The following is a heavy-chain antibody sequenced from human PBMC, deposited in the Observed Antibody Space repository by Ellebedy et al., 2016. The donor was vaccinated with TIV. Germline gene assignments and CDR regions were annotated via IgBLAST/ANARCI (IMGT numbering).Heavy chain of an antibody. CDR1: GFTFSSYS. CDR2: ISSSSSYI. J-gene: IGHJ6*02. CDR3: ARDREYYGMDV. V-gene: IGHV3-21*01. D-gene: IGHD1-26*01. Sequence: GGSLRLXXAASGFTFSSYSMNWVRQAPGKGLEWVSSISSSSSYIYYADSVKGRFTISRDNAKNSLYLQMNSLRAEDTAVYYCARDREYYGMDVWGQGTTVTVSS.